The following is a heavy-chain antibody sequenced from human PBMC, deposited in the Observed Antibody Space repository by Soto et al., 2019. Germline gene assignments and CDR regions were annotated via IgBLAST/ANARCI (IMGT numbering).Heavy chain of an antibody. CDR1: GYTFTSYG. D-gene: IGHD6-19*01. CDR3: ASLYSSGWYVPAYYYYYYGMGV. V-gene: IGHV1-18*01. CDR2: ISAYNGNT. Sequence: GASVKVSCKASGYTFTSYGISWVRQAPGQGLEWMGWISAYNGNTNYAQKLQGRVTMTTDTSTSTAYMELRSLRSDDTAVYYCASLYSSGWYVPAYYYYYYGMGVWGQGTTVTVSS. J-gene: IGHJ6*02.